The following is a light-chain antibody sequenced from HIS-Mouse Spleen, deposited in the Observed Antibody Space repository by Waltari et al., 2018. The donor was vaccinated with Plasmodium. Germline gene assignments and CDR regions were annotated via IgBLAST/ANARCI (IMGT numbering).Light chain of an antibody. Sequence: AIRMTQSPSSLSASTRARATITCRASQGISSYLAWYQQKPGKAPKLLIYAASTLQSGVPSRFSGSGSGTDFTLTISCLQSEDFATYYCQQYYSYPLTFGGGTKVEIK. CDR3: QQYYSYPLT. CDR2: AAS. V-gene: IGKV1-8*01. J-gene: IGKJ4*01. CDR1: QGISSY.